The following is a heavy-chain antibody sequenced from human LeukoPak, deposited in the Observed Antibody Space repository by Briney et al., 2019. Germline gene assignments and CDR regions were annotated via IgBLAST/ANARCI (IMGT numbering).Heavy chain of an antibody. D-gene: IGHD3-22*01. J-gene: IGHJ4*02. CDR1: GVTFSNAW. V-gene: IGHV3-15*01. Sequence: GGSLRLSCAASGVTFSNAWMSWVRQAPGKGLEWVGRVKSKTDGGTTDYAAPVKGRFTISGDDSKNTLYLQMNILKTEDTAVYYCTTDYYDSSGYYPFDYWGQGTLVTVSS. CDR3: TTDYYDSSGYYPFDY. CDR2: VKSKTDGGTT.